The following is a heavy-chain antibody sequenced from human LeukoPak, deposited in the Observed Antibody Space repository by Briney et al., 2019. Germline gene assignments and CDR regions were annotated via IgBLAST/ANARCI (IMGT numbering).Heavy chain of an antibody. CDR3: ARDTHITIFGVVIDAFDI. J-gene: IGHJ3*02. V-gene: IGHV4-4*07. D-gene: IGHD3-3*01. Sequence: SETLSLTCTVSGGAISSYHWSWIRQPAGKGLEWIGRIYTSGSANYSPSLKSRVTMSVDTSKNQFSLKLSSVTAADTAVYYCARDTHITIFGVVIDAFDIWGQGTMVTVSS. CDR2: IYTSGSA. CDR1: GGAISSYH.